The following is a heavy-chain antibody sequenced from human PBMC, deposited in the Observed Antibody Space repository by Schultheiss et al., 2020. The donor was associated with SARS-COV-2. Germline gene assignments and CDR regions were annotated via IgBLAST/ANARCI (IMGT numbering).Heavy chain of an antibody. CDR2: ISSSSSYI. CDR3: ARDSSRYLAYFDY. Sequence: GGSLRLSCAASGFTFSSYSMNWVRQAPGKGLEWVSSISSSSSYIYYADSVKGRFTISRDNAKNSLYLQMNSLRAEDTAVYYCARDSSRYLAYFDYWGQGTLVTVSS. J-gene: IGHJ4*02. CDR1: GFTFSSYS. V-gene: IGHV3-21*01. D-gene: IGHD1-26*01.